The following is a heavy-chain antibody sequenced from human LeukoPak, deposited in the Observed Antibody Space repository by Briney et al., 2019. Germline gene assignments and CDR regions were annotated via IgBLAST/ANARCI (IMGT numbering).Heavy chain of an antibody. D-gene: IGHD2-2*01. Sequence: PGGSLRLSCAASGFTFSSYAMSWVRQAPGKGLEWVSAISGSGGSTYYADSVKGRFTISRDNSKNTLYLQMNSLRAEDTAVYYCAKDRRGCCSSTSCSPFDYWGQGTLVTVSS. CDR1: GFTFSSYA. J-gene: IGHJ4*02. CDR3: AKDRRGCCSSTSCSPFDY. CDR2: ISGSGGST. V-gene: IGHV3-23*01.